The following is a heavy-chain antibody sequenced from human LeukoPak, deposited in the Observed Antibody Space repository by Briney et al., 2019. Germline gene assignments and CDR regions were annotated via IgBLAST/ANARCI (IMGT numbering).Heavy chain of an antibody. Sequence: SETLSLTCAVYGASFSGYYWSWIRQPPGKGLEWIGEINHSGSTNYNPSLKSRVTISVDTSKNQFSLKLSSVTAADTAVYYCAGTNGGNSTGRDAFDIWGQGTMVTVSS. J-gene: IGHJ3*02. CDR1: GASFSGYY. CDR3: AGTNGGNSTGRDAFDI. V-gene: IGHV4-34*01. CDR2: INHSGST. D-gene: IGHD4-23*01.